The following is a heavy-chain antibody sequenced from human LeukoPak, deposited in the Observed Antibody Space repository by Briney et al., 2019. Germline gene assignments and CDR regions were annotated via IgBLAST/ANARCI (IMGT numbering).Heavy chain of an antibody. Sequence: SETLSLTCTVSGVSISSSNSYWGWIRQPPGKGLEWIGSIYYSGNTYYNASLKSQVSISIDTSKNQFSLRLTSVTAADTAVYYCARQPGSGLFILPGGQGTLVTVSS. D-gene: IGHD3/OR15-3a*01. J-gene: IGHJ4*02. CDR1: GVSISSSNSY. CDR2: IYYSGNT. V-gene: IGHV4-39*01. CDR3: ARQPGSGLFILP.